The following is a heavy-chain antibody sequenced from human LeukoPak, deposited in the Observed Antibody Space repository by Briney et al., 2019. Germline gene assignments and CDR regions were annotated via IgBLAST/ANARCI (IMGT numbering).Heavy chain of an antibody. V-gene: IGHV3-33*08. CDR2: IWYDGSNK. J-gene: IGHJ4*02. D-gene: IGHD2-2*02. CDR3: ARGWPIPATHPIDY. Sequence: GGSLRLSCAASGFTFTSYGMHWVRQAPGKGLEWVVVIWYDGSNKYYADSVKGRFTISRDSSKNTLFLQMNSLRAEDTAVYYCARGWPIPATHPIDYWGQGALVTVSS. CDR1: GFTFTSYG.